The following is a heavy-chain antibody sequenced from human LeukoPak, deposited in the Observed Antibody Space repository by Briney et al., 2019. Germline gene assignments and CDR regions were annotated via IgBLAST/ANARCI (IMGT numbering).Heavy chain of an antibody. Sequence: PSQTLSLTCTVSGGSISSGGYYWSWIRQHPGKGLEWIGYIYYSGSTYYNPSLKSRVTISVDTSKNQFSLKLSSVTAADTAVYYCARDSGRYSSSWYNYGTDVWGQGTTVTVSS. J-gene: IGHJ6*02. D-gene: IGHD6-13*01. CDR1: GGSISSGGYY. CDR3: ARDSGRYSSSWYNYGTDV. V-gene: IGHV4-31*03. CDR2: IYYSGST.